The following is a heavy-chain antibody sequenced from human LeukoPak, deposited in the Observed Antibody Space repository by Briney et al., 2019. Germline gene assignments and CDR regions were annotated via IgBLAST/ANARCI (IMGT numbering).Heavy chain of an antibody. CDR1: GFTFSSYE. CDR3: ARDPYSGSYGDYYYYYMDV. CDR2: ISYDGSNK. J-gene: IGHJ6*03. Sequence: GGSLRLSCAASGFTFSSYEMNWVRQAPGKGLEWVAVISYDGSNKYYADSVKGRFTISRDNAKNSLYLQMNSLRAEDTAVYYCARDPYSGSYGDYYYYYMDVWGKGITVTISS. D-gene: IGHD1-26*01. V-gene: IGHV3-30*04.